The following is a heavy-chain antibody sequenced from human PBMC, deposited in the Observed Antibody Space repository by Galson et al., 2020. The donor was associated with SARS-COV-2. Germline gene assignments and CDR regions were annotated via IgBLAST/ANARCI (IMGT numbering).Heavy chain of an antibody. CDR2: INPSGGGT. J-gene: IGHJ4*02. CDR1: GYTFTSYY. D-gene: IGHD4-4*01. V-gene: IGHV1-46*01. CDR3: ARDSQGVNDYNDLLF. Sequence: ASVTVSCKASGYTFTSYYIHWVRQAPGQGLEWLGIINPSGGGTTYAQKFQGRVTMTRDTSTSTVYMELSSLRSEDTAVYYCARDSQGVNDYNDLLFWGQGTLVTVSS.